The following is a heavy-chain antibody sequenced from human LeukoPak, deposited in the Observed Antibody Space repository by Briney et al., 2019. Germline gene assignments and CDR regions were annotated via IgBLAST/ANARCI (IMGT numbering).Heavy chain of an antibody. CDR2: ISGSGGST. J-gene: IGHJ6*02. D-gene: IGHD6-13*01. CDR3: AKEVIAAAGMEHGYYYYGMDV. CDR1: GFTFSSYA. Sequence: PGGSLRLSCAASGFTFSSYAMSWVRQAPGKGLGWVSAISGSGGSTYYADSVKGRFTISRDNSKNTLYLQMNSLRAEDTAVYYCAKEVIAAAGMEHGYYYYGMDVWGQGTTVTVSS. V-gene: IGHV3-23*01.